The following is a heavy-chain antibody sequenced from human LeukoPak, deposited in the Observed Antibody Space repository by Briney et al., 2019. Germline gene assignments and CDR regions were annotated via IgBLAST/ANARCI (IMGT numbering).Heavy chain of an antibody. V-gene: IGHV3-48*03. J-gene: IGHJ6*04. CDR1: GFTFNSYA. Sequence: GGSLRLSCAASGFTFNSYAINWVRQAPGKGLEWVSYISSSGSTIYYADSVKGRFTISRDNAKNSLYLQMNSLRAEDTAVYYCAELGITMIGGVWGKGTTVTISS. CDR2: ISSSGSTI. D-gene: IGHD3-10*02. CDR3: AELGITMIGGV.